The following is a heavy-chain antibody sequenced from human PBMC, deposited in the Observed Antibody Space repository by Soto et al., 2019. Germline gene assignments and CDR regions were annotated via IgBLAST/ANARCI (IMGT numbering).Heavy chain of an antibody. Sequence: GGSLRLSCSASGFTFRSYAMSWVRQAPGKGLEWVSDISGSGSTIYYADSVKGRFTISRDNAKNSLYLQMNSLRAEDTAVYYCARVKYGDYGGFDYWGQGTLVTVSS. CDR2: ISGSGSTI. CDR3: ARVKYGDYGGFDY. V-gene: IGHV3-48*04. J-gene: IGHJ4*02. CDR1: GFTFRSYA. D-gene: IGHD4-17*01.